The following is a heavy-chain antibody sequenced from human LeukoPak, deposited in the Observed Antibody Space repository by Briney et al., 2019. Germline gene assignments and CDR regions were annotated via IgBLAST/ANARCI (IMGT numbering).Heavy chain of an antibody. D-gene: IGHD3-10*01. J-gene: IGHJ4*02. V-gene: IGHV3-30*02. CDR3: ARGITELDY. CDR2: IRYDGSNK. Sequence: QAGGSLRLSCAASGFTFSSYGMHWVRQAPGKGLEWVAFIRYDGSNKYYADSVKGRFTISRDNAKNSVYLQMNSLRAEDTAVYYCARGITELDYWGQGTLVTVSS. CDR1: GFTFSSYG.